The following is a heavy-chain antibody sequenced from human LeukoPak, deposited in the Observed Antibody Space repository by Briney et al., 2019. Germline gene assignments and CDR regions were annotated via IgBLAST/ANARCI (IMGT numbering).Heavy chain of an antibody. J-gene: IGHJ4*02. CDR3: ARVLRDSSGYYYGKVFDY. Sequence: PSETLSLTCAVSGGSISSGGYSWSWIRQPPGKGLEWIGYVYHSGSTYYNPSLKSRVTISVDRSKNQFSLKLSSVTAADTAVYYCARVLRDSSGYYYGKVFDYWGQGTLITVSS. CDR2: VYHSGST. D-gene: IGHD3-22*01. CDR1: GGSISSGGYS. V-gene: IGHV4-30-2*01.